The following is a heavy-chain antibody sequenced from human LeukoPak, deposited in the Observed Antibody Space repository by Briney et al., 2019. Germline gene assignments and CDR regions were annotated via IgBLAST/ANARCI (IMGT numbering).Heavy chain of an antibody. CDR3: AKANSGSSRYYYYGMDV. V-gene: IGHV3-30*18. J-gene: IGHJ6*02. D-gene: IGHD3-22*01. CDR1: GFTFSTYG. CDR2: ISYAGSNE. Sequence: GGSLRLSCAASGFTFSTYGMHWVRQAPGKGLEWVAVISYAGSNEYYVDSVKGRFTVSRDNSKNTLYLQMNSLRAEDTAVYYCAKANSGSSRYYYYGMDVWGQGTTVTVSS.